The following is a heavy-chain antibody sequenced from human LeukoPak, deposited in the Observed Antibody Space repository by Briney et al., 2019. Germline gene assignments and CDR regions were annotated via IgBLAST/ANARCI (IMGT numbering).Heavy chain of an antibody. CDR1: GDSIISDDYY. D-gene: IGHD2-2*01. CDR2: VYYRGTP. CDR3: AREPSLPDQHPHYFDY. J-gene: IGHJ4*02. V-gene: IGHV4-39*07. Sequence: SETLSLTCTVSGDSIISDDYYWAWIRQPPGKGLEWIGSVYYRGTPYYSASLKSRVTISIDTSKSQFFLKVNSVTAADTAVYFCAREPSLPDQHPHYFDYWGQGTLVTVSS.